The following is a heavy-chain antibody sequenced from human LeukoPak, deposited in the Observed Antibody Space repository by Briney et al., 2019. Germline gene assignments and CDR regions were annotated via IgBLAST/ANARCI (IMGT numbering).Heavy chain of an antibody. CDR2: IYYSGST. CDR3: ARLVRVRGYSDYDQIDY. CDR1: GGSVSSGSYY. J-gene: IGHJ4*02. V-gene: IGHV4-61*01. D-gene: IGHD5-12*01. Sequence: SETLSLTCTVSGGSVSSGSYYWSWIRQPPGKGLEWIGYIYYSGSTNYNPSLKSRVTISVDTSKNQFSLKLSSVTAADTAVYYCARLVRVRGYSDYDQIDYWGQGTLVTVSS.